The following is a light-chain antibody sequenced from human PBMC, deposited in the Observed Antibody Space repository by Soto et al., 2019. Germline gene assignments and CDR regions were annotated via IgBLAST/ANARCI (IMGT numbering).Light chain of an antibody. CDR2: GAS. V-gene: IGKV3-15*01. CDR3: QQYSSSPIT. CDR1: QSVSSN. J-gene: IGKJ5*01. Sequence: EIVMTRSPATLSVSPGEISTFYLRASQSVSSNLAWYQQKPGQAPRLLIYGASIRATGIPARFSGSGSGTDFSLTISRLDPEDFAVYYCQQYSSSPITFGQGTRLEIK.